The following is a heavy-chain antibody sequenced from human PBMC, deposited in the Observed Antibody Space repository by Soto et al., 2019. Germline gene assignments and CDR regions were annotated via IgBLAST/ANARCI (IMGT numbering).Heavy chain of an antibody. V-gene: IGHV4-30-2*01. CDR1: GDSVSSGTYC. D-gene: IGHD6-13*01. J-gene: IGHJ4*02. CDR3: ARGQQLEKSYYFDY. CDR2: IYHSGST. Sequence: PSETLSLTCTVSGDSVSSGTYCWSWVRQPPGKGLEWIGYIYHSGSTYYNPSLKSRVTISVDRSKNQFSLKLSSVTAADTAVYYCARGQQLEKSYYFDYWGQGTLVTVSS.